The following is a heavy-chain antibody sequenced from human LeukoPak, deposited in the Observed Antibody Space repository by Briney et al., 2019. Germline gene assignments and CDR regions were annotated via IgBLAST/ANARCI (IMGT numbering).Heavy chain of an antibody. CDR3: ARERDGRFFDY. J-gene: IGHJ4*02. Sequence: GGSLRLSCVVSGLTFRSYWMSWVRQAPGKGLEWVANINQEGSEKYFVDSVKGRFTISRDNAKNSLHLQMNTLRAEDTAVYYCARERDGRFFDYWGPGTLVTVSS. V-gene: IGHV3-7*01. CDR2: INQEGSEK. CDR1: GLTFRSYW. D-gene: IGHD5-24*01.